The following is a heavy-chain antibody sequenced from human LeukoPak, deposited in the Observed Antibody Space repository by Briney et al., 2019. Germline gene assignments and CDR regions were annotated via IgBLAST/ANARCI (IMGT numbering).Heavy chain of an antibody. D-gene: IGHD3-16*02. V-gene: IGHV4-38-2*01. J-gene: IGHJ3*02. CDR3: ARHVNDYVWGSYRPFYAFDI. CDR2: IYHSGST. Sequence: SETLSLTCAVSGYSISSGYYWGWIRQPPGKGLEWIGSIYHSGSTYYNPSLKSRVTISVDTSKNQFSLKLSSVTAADTAVYYCARHVNDYVWGSYRPFYAFDIWGQGTMVTVSS. CDR1: GYSISSGYY.